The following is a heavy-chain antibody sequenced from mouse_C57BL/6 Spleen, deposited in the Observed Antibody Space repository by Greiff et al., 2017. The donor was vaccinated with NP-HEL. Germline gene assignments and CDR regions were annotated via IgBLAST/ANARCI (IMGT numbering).Heavy chain of an antibody. Sequence: QVQLQQSGAELVKPGASVKLSCKASGYTFTEYTIHWVKQRSGQGLEWIGWFYPGSGSIKYNEKFKDKATVTADKSSSTVYMELSRWTSEDSAVYFCARREEDDYGNLEPFAYWGQGTLVTVSA. CDR1: GYTFTEYT. D-gene: IGHD2-1*01. J-gene: IGHJ3*01. CDR3: ARREEDDYGNLEPFAY. V-gene: IGHV1-62-2*01. CDR2: FYPGSGSI.